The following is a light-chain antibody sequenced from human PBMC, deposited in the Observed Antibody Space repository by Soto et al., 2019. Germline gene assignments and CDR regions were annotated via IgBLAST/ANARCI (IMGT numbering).Light chain of an antibody. CDR2: EAS. J-gene: IGKJ3*01. V-gene: IGKV1-33*01. Sequence: DIQMTQSPSSLSASVGDRVTITCQASQDISNYLNWYQQKPGKAPKLLIYEASNLETGVPSRFSGSGSETDFTCTISSLQPEDIATYYCQQYDNPFGPNTKVDIK. CDR3: QQYDNP. CDR1: QDISNY.